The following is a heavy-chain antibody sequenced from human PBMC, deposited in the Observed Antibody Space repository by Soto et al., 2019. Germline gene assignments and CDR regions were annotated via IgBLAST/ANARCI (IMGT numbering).Heavy chain of an antibody. V-gene: IGHV4-59*01. CDR3: ASVTFGGVVLAH. D-gene: IGHD3-16*01. CDR1: AASFSKYY. CDR2: IYFNGNT. Sequence: SETLSLTCTVSAASFSKYYWSWIRQPPGKGLEWIGYIYFNGNTNYNPSLKRRVTISIDTSKTQISLNLTSVTDADTAVYYCASVTFGGVVLAHWGQGTLVTVSS. J-gene: IGHJ4*02.